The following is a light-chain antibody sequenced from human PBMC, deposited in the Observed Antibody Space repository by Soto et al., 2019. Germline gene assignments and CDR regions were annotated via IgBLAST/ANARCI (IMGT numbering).Light chain of an antibody. J-gene: IGKJ1*01. CDR1: QSVSNNY. Sequence: EIVLTQSPGTLSLSPGERATLSCRSSQSVSNNYLAWYQQKPGQAPRLLIYGASSRATGIPDRFSGSGPGTDFTLTIRRLEPEDFAVYYCQQYGSSYPWTFGQGTKVDIK. CDR2: GAS. V-gene: IGKV3-20*01. CDR3: QQYGSSYPWT.